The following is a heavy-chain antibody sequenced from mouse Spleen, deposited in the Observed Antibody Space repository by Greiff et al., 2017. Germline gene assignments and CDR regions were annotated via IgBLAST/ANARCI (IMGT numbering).Heavy chain of an antibody. CDR3: AREKGGYGNYEDYAMDY. J-gene: IGHJ4*01. CDR1: GYSFTDYN. D-gene: IGHD2-1*01. Sequence: VHVKQSGPELVKPGASVKISCKASGYSFTDYNMNWVKQSNGKSLEWIGVINPNYGTTSYNQKFKGKATLTVDQSSSTAYMQLNSLTSEDSAVYYCAREKGGYGNYEDYAMDYWGQGTSVTVSS. CDR2: INPNYGTT. V-gene: IGHV1-39*01.